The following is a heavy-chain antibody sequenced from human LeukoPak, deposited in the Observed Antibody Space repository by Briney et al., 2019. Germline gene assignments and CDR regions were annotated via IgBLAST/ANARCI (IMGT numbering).Heavy chain of an antibody. V-gene: IGHV4-34*01. CDR1: GGSFSGYY. CDR2: INHSGST. D-gene: IGHD2-15*01. Sequence: SETLSLTCAVYGGSFSGYYWSWIRQPPGKGLEWSGEINHSGSTNYNPSLKSRVTISVDTSKNQFSLKLSSVTAADTAVYYCARGIVVVVAAYDYWGQGTLVTVSS. J-gene: IGHJ4*02. CDR3: ARGIVVVVAAYDY.